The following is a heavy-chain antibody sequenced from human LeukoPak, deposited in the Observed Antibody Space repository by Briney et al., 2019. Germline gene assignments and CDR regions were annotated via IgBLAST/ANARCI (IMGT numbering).Heavy chain of an antibody. V-gene: IGHV3-30*18. CDR1: GFMFSDYA. CDR3: AKGYHLHRYLSSFGHC. Sequence: GRSLRLSCEASGFMFSDYAMHWVRQAPGKGLEWVALIARDGSDENLADSVKGRFTISRDNSKNTMYLQMNSLRAEDTAVYYCAKGYHLHRYLSSFGHCWGQGTLVTVSS. J-gene: IGHJ4*02. CDR2: IARDGSDE. D-gene: IGHD3/OR15-3a*01.